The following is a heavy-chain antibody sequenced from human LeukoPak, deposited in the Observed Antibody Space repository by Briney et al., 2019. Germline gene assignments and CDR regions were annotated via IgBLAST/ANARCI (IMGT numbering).Heavy chain of an antibody. CDR3: ARELYSGSYPDAFDI. CDR2: IYYSGST. V-gene: IGHV4-59*12. J-gene: IGHJ3*02. D-gene: IGHD1-26*01. Sequence: SETLSLTCTVSGGSISSYYWSWIRQPPGKGLEWFGYIYYSGSTNYNPSLKSRVTISVDTSKNQFSLTLTSVTAADTAVYYCARELYSGSYPDAFDIWGQGTMVTASS. CDR1: GGSISSYY.